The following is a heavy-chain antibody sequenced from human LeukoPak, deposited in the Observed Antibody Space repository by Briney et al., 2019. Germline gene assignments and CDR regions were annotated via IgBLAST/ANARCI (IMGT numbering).Heavy chain of an antibody. J-gene: IGHJ5*02. CDR1: GGSISSSNW. V-gene: IGHV4-4*02. Sequence: SETLSLTCAVSGGSISSSNWWSWVRQPPGKGLEWIGEIYHSGSTNYNPSLKSRVTISVDKSKNQFSLKLSSVTAADTAVYYCARDKRRIVVVPAAMGNWFDPWGQGTLVTVSS. CDR3: ARDKRRIVVVPAAMGNWFDP. D-gene: IGHD2-2*01. CDR2: IYHSGST.